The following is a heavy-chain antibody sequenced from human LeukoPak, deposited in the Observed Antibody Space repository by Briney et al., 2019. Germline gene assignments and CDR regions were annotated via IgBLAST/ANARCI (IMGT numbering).Heavy chain of an antibody. CDR3: AKDAPVYYYDSSGYPYYFDY. J-gene: IGHJ4*02. CDR2: ISYDGSNK. CDR1: GFTFSSYA. V-gene: IGHV3-30-3*01. D-gene: IGHD3-22*01. Sequence: GGSLRLSCAASGFTFSSYAMHWVRQAPGKGLEWVAVISYDGSNKYYADSVKGRFTISRDNSKNTLYLQMNSLRAEDTAVYYCAKDAPVYYYDSSGYPYYFDYWGQGTLVTVSS.